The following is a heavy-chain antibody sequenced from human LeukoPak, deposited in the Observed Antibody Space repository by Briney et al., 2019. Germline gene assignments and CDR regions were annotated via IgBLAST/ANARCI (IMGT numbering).Heavy chain of an antibody. CDR3: ARVSRSAVAVYYYYMDV. Sequence: GGSLRLSCTASGFTFGDYIMIWFRQALGKGLEWVGFIRTKSSGGTTEYAASAKGRFTILRDDSKSITYLQMNSLETEGTAVYYCARVSRSAVAVYYYYMDVWGKGTTVIVSS. D-gene: IGHD6-19*01. CDR2: IRTKSSGGTT. V-gene: IGHV3-49*03. CDR1: GFTFGDYI. J-gene: IGHJ6*03.